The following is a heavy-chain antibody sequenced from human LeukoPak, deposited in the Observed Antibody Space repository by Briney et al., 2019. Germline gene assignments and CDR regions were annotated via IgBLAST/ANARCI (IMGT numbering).Heavy chain of an antibody. V-gene: IGHV4-39*01. Sequence: SETLSPTCTVSGGSINYYYWMWIRQPPGKGLEWIGSIYDSGSTYYNPSLKSRVTISVDTSKNQFSLKLNSVTAADTAVYYCARHYGPWGQGTLVTVSS. CDR3: ARHYGP. CDR1: GGSINYYY. J-gene: IGHJ5*02. CDR2: IYDSGST. D-gene: IGHD3-10*01.